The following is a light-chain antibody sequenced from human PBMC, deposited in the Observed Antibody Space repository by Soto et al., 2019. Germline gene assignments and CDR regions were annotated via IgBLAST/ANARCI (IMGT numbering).Light chain of an antibody. J-gene: IGLJ2*01. V-gene: IGLV2-14*03. CDR3: SSYTYTSTLVI. CDR2: DVS. CDR1: SSDVGAHNY. Sequence: QSALTQPASVSGSPGQSIAISCTGTSSDVGAHNYVSWYQQHPGEAPKLIIYDVSNRPSGVSSRFSGFKSGNTASLTISGLQAEDEADYYCSSYTYTSTLVIFGGGTKVTVL.